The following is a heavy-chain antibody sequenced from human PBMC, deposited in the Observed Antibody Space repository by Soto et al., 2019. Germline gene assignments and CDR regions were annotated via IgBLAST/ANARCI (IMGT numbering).Heavy chain of an antibody. CDR3: ASLGYCSGTGCFFFDY. V-gene: IGHV4-38-2*01. D-gene: IGHD2-2*01. Sequence: ASETLSLTCAVSGYSISSGYYWGWIRQAPGKGMEWIASVFHSGNTYYNPSLRSRVTISVDTSKNQFSLKVTSVTAADTAVYYCASLGYCSGTGCFFFDYWGQGILVTVSS. J-gene: IGHJ4*02. CDR1: GYSISSGYY. CDR2: VFHSGNT.